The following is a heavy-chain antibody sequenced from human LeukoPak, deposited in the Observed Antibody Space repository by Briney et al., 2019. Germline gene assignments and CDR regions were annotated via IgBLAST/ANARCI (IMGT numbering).Heavy chain of an antibody. V-gene: IGHV5-51*01. CDR1: GYSFTSYW. CDR3: ARGMGDFWSGYYYYGMDV. CDR2: IYPGDSDT. Sequence: GESLKISCKGSGYSFTSYWIGWVRQMPGKGLEWMGIIYPGDSDTRYSPSFQGQVTISADKSISTAYLQWSSLKASDTAMYYCARGMGDFWSGYYYYGMDVWGQGTTVTVSS. J-gene: IGHJ6*02. D-gene: IGHD3-3*01.